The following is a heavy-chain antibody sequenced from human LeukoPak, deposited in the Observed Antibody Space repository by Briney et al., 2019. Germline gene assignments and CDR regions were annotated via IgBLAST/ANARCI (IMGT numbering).Heavy chain of an antibody. CDR3: ASSAGRAHDAFDI. CDR1: GGTFSSYA. J-gene: IGHJ3*02. V-gene: IGHV1-69*05. D-gene: IGHD6-19*01. CDR2: IIPIFGTA. Sequence: SVKVSCKASGGTFSSYAISWVRQAPGQGLEWMGGIIPIFGTANYAQKFQGRVTITTDESSSTAYMELSSLRSEDTAVYYCASSAGRAHDAFDIWGQGTMVTVSS.